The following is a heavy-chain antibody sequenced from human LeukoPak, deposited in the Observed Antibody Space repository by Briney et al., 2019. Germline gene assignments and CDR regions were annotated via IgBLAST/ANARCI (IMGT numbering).Heavy chain of an antibody. CDR2: IIPLFGTA. J-gene: IGHJ4*02. D-gene: IGHD2-21*02. Sequence: SVKVSCKASGGTFSSYAISSVRQAPGQGPEWMGGIIPLFGTANYAQKFQGRVTITADKSTSTAYMELSSLRSEDTAVYYCARSSVVTAMVHLDYWGQGTLVTVSS. CDR1: GGTFSSYA. V-gene: IGHV1-69*06. CDR3: ARSSVVTAMVHLDY.